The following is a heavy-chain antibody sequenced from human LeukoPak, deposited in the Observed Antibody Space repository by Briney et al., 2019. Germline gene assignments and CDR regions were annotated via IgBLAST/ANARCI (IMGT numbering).Heavy chain of an antibody. CDR1: GFTFSTYA. J-gene: IGHJ4*02. V-gene: IGHV3-23*01. CDR3: AKDRCSPTSCYVLDY. D-gene: IGHD2-2*01. Sequence: GSLRLSCAASGFTFSTYAMSWVRQAPGKGLEWVSAIGGSSGSTNYADSVKGRFTISRDSSKNTVYLQMNSLRAEDMAVYYCAKDRCSPTSCYVLDYWGQGTLVTVSS. CDR2: IGGSSGST.